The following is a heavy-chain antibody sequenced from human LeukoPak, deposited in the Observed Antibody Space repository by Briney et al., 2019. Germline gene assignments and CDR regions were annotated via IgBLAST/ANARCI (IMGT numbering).Heavy chain of an antibody. Sequence: GGSLRLSCAASGFTFSSYEMNWVRQAPGKGLEWVSYISSSGSTIYYADSVKGRFTISRDNAKNSLYLQMNSLRAEDTAVYYCARDVRYPTEYYDILTGYFDYWGQGTLVTVSS. CDR3: ARDVRYPTEYYDILTGYFDY. CDR1: GFTFSSYE. J-gene: IGHJ4*02. V-gene: IGHV3-48*03. CDR2: ISSSGSTI. D-gene: IGHD3-9*01.